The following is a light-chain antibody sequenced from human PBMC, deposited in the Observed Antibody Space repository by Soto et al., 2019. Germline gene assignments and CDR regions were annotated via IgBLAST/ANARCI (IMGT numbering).Light chain of an antibody. Sequence: QPVLTQPPSASASLGASVTLTCTLSSGYSNYKVDWYQQRPGKGPRFVMRVGTGGIVGSKGDGIPDRFSVLGSGLNRYLTFKNIQEEDESDYHCGADHGSGSNFVYLVFGGGTKVTVL. CDR1: SGYSNYK. V-gene: IGLV9-49*01. CDR2: VGTGGIVG. J-gene: IGLJ2*01. CDR3: GADHGSGSNFVYLV.